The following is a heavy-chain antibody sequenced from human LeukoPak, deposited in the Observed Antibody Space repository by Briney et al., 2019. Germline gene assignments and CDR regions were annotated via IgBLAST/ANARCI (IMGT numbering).Heavy chain of an antibody. CDR3: TTDWWD. J-gene: IGHJ4*02. CDR2: IRSKTHTYAT. Sequence: PGGSLRLSCAASGFTFSGSAMHWVRQASGKGLEWVGRIRSKTHTYATAYAASVKGRFTISRDDSKNTAYLQMNSLKTEDTAVYYCTTDWWDWGQGTLVTVSS. CDR1: GFTFSGSA. D-gene: IGHD2-15*01. V-gene: IGHV3-73*01.